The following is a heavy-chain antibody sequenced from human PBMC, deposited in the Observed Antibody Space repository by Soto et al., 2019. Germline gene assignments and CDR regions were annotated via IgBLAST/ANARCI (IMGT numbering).Heavy chain of an antibody. Sequence: SETLSLTCTVSGGSVSSGSYYWSWIRQPPGKGLEWIGYIYYSGSTNYNPSLKSRVTISVDTSKNQFSLKLSSVTAADTAVYYCARESYYGSGSYYFWGQGTLVTVS. CDR3: ARESYYGSGSYYF. D-gene: IGHD3-10*01. CDR1: GGSVSSGSYY. CDR2: IYYSGST. J-gene: IGHJ4*02. V-gene: IGHV4-61*01.